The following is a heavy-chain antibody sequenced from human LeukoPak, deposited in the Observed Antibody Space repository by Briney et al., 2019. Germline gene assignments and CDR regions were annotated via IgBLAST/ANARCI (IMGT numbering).Heavy chain of an antibody. CDR1: GFSVGTNY. Sequence: GGSLRLSCAASGFSVGTNYMTWVRQAPGKGLEWVSAISGSGGSTYYADSVKGRFTISRDNSKNTLYLQVNSLRAEDTAVYYCAKDVYYDSSGYYQHYFDYWGQGTLVTVSS. CDR3: AKDVYYDSSGYYQHYFDY. J-gene: IGHJ4*02. CDR2: ISGSGGST. V-gene: IGHV3-23*01. D-gene: IGHD3-22*01.